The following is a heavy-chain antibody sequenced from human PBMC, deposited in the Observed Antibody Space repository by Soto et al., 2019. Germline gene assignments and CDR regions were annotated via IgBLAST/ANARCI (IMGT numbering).Heavy chain of an antibody. D-gene: IGHD3-10*01. J-gene: IGHJ5*02. CDR3: ARGVRGGNWFDP. V-gene: IGHV4-31*01. CDR1: GGSISSGGYY. Sequence: QVQLQESGPGLVKPSQTLSLTCTVSGGSISSGGYYWSWIRQHPGKGLEWIGYIYYSGSTYYNPSLKSPVTISVDTSKNQFSLKLSSVTAADTAVYYCARGVRGGNWFDPWGQGTLVTVSS. CDR2: IYYSGST.